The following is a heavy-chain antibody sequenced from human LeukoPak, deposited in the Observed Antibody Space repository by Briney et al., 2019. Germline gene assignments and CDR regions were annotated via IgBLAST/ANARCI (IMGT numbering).Heavy chain of an antibody. D-gene: IGHD2-2*01. Sequence: GESLKISCKGSGYSFTSYWISWVRQMPGKGLEGMGRIDPSDSYTNYSPSFQGHVTISADKSIRTAYLQWSSLKASDTAMYYCARQGRYCSSTSCSYFFDYWGQGTLVTVSS. CDR3: ARQGRYCSSTSCSYFFDY. V-gene: IGHV5-10-1*01. CDR2: IDPSDSYT. CDR1: GYSFTSYW. J-gene: IGHJ4*02.